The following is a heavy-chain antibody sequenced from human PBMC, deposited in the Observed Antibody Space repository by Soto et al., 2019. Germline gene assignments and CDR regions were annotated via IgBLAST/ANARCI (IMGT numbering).Heavy chain of an antibody. J-gene: IGHJ4*02. CDR3: AREGARKVLRYFDWPY. CDR1: GFTFSDYY. CDR2: ISSSSSYT. Sequence: GGSLRLSCTASGFTFSDYYMSWIRQAPGKGLEWVSYISSSSSYTNYADSVKGRFTISRDNAKNSLYLQMNSLRAEDTAVYYCAREGARKVLRYFDWPYWGQGTLVTVSS. D-gene: IGHD3-9*01. V-gene: IGHV3-11*06.